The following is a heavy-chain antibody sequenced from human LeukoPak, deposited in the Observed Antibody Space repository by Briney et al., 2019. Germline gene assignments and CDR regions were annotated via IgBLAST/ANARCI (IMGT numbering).Heavy chain of an antibody. CDR3: ARGEAEVADAFDI. J-gene: IGHJ3*02. CDR2: INPNSGGT. D-gene: IGHD3-16*01. CDR1: GYTFTGYY. V-gene: IGHV1-2*02. Sequence: GASVKVSCKASGYTFTGYYMHWVRQAPGQGLEWRGWINPNSGGTNYAQKFQGRVTMTRDTSISTAYMELSRLRSDDTAVYYWARGEAEVADAFDIWGQGTMVTVSS.